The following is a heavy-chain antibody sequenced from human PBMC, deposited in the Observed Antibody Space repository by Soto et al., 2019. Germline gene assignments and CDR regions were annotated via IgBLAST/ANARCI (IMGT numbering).Heavy chain of an antibody. V-gene: IGHV3-33*01. CDR1: GFTFSSYG. Sequence: QVQLVESGGGVVQPGRSLRLSCAASGFTFSSYGMHWVRQAPGKGLEWVAVIWYDGSNKYYADSVKGRFTISRDNSKNKLYLQMNSLRAEDTAVYYCARGGQVVSRPADYYYYGMDVWGQGTTVTVSS. CDR2: IWYDGSNK. CDR3: ARGGQVVSRPADYYYYGMDV. J-gene: IGHJ6*02. D-gene: IGHD2-15*01.